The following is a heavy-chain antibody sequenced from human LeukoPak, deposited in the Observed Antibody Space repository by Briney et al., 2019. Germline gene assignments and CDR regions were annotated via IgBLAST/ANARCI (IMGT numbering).Heavy chain of an antibody. V-gene: IGHV3-7*03. J-gene: IGHJ5*02. Sequence: GGSLRLSCAASGFTFSSYWMSWVRQAPGKGLEWVANIKQDGSEKYYVDSVKGRFTISRDNAKNSLYLQMNSLRAEDTAVYYCARAAQASLQPRFDPWGQGTLVTVSS. CDR2: IKQDGSEK. CDR3: ARAAQASLQPRFDP. CDR1: GFTFSSYW. D-gene: IGHD3-16*02.